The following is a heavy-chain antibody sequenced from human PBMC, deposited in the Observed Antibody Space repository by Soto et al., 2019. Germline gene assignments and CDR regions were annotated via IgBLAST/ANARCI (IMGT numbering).Heavy chain of an antibody. CDR3: ARHSTGNSSGWYAPFDY. D-gene: IGHD6-19*01. J-gene: IGHJ4*02. CDR2: IYYSGST. Sequence: QLQLQESGPGLVKPSETLSLTCTVSGGSISSSSYYWGWIRQPPGKGLEWIGSIYYSGSTYYNPSLKSRVTISVDTSKNQFSLKLSSVTAADTAVYYCARHSTGNSSGWYAPFDYWGQGTLVTVSS. V-gene: IGHV4-39*01. CDR1: GGSISSSSYY.